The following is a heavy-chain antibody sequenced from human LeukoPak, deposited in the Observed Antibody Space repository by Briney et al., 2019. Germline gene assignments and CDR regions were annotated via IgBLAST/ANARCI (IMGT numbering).Heavy chain of an antibody. CDR3: ARAIGMDCSGGSCYFYYFDY. D-gene: IGHD2-15*01. CDR1: GFTFSSYA. J-gene: IGHJ4*02. Sequence: GGSLRLSCAASGFTFSSYAMHWVRQAPGKGLEWVAVISYDGSNKYYADSVKGRFTISRDNSKNTLYLQMNSLRAEDTAVYYCARAIGMDCSGGSCYFYYFDYWGQETLVTVSS. V-gene: IGHV3-30-3*01. CDR2: ISYDGSNK.